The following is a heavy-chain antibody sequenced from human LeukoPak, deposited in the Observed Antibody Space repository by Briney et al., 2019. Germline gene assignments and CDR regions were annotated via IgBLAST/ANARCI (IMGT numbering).Heavy chain of an antibody. J-gene: IGHJ3*02. V-gene: IGHV3-30*03. Sequence: QPGGSLRLSCAASGFTFSDYGMHWVRQAPGKGLEWVAVISYDGSNQYYADSVKGRFTISRDNSKNTLYLQMNSLRAEDTAVYYCAREGTRRGNDAFDIWGQGTMVTVSS. CDR3: AREGTRRGNDAFDI. CDR2: ISYDGSNQ. D-gene: IGHD3-10*01. CDR1: GFTFSDYG.